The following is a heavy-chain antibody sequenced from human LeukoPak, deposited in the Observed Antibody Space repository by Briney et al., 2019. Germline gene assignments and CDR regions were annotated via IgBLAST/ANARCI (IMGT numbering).Heavy chain of an antibody. D-gene: IGHD1-26*01. J-gene: IGHJ4*02. Sequence: GGSLRLSCAASGFTFSSYEMNWVRQAPGKGLEWVSYISSSGSTIYYADSVKGRFTISRDNAKNSLYLQMNSLRAEDTAVYYCARALEWELPDYWGQGTLVTVSS. CDR2: ISSSGSTI. CDR1: GFTFSSYE. CDR3: ARALEWELPDY. V-gene: IGHV3-48*03.